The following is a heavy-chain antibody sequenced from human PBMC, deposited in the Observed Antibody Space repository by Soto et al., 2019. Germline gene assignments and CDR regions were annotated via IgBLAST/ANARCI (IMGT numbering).Heavy chain of an antibody. Sequence: QVQLVESGGGVVQPGRSLRLSCAASGFTFSSYGMHWVRQAPGKGLEWVAVISYDGSNKYYADSVKGRFTISRDNSKNTLELQMNSLRAEDTAGYYCAKDVVVGATTGLGEYYYYYGRDVWGQGTTVTVSS. CDR3: AKDVVVGATTGLGEYYYYYGRDV. D-gene: IGHD1-26*01. J-gene: IGHJ6*02. V-gene: IGHV3-30*18. CDR2: ISYDGSNK. CDR1: GFTFSSYG.